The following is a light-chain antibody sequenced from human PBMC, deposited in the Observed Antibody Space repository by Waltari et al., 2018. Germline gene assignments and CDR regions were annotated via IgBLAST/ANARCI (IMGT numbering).Light chain of an antibody. CDR1: SSAVGAYTS. V-gene: IGLV2-14*01. Sequence: QSALTQPASVSGYPGQSITISCTGTSSAVGAYTSVSWYQHHPGKAPKVMIYEVSNRPSGVSKRFSGSKSANTASLTISGLQAEDEADYYCSSYTTSSTLGVFGGGTKLTVL. CDR2: EVS. CDR3: SSYTTSSTLGV. J-gene: IGLJ3*02.